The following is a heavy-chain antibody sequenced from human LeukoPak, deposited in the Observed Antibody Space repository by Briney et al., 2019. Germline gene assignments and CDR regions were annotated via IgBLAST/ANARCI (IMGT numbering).Heavy chain of an antibody. V-gene: IGHV3-23*01. Sequence: GGPLRLSCAASGFTFSSHGMSCVRQPPGKGLEWVATISGSGNYTYYADSVKGRFTISRDNSKNTLYLQMNSLRAEDTAVYYCAKANSGSASRGYFDYWGQGTLVTVSS. CDR3: AKANSGSASRGYFDY. D-gene: IGHD6-25*01. J-gene: IGHJ4*02. CDR2: ISGSGNYT. CDR1: GFTFSSHG.